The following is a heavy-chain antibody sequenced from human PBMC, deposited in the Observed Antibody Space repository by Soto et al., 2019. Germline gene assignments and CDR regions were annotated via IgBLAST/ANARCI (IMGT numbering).Heavy chain of an antibody. D-gene: IGHD2-21*02. J-gene: IGHJ1*01. CDR1: GYRLDAAW. V-gene: IGHV5-51*01. Sequence: GESLKISCKGVGYRLDAAWIGWVRQMPGKGLEWMGIIKPGGSDLRYSPSLRGQVTISADAAVNTAYLQWDSLKASDTAMYYCASQITYICDLWGQGTLGTVSS. CDR3: ASQITYICDL. CDR2: IKPGGSDL.